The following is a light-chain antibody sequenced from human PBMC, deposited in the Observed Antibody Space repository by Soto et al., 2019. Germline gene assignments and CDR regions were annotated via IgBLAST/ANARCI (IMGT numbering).Light chain of an antibody. Sequence: QSVLTQPASVSGSPGQSITISCTGTSSDVGGYNYVSWYQQHPGKAPKLMNYDVSNRPSGVSNRFSGSKSGNTASLTISGLQAEDEADYYCSSYTSSSTPHYVFGTGTKVTVL. V-gene: IGLV2-14*01. CDR2: DVS. CDR3: SSYTSSSTPHYV. J-gene: IGLJ1*01. CDR1: SSDVGGYNY.